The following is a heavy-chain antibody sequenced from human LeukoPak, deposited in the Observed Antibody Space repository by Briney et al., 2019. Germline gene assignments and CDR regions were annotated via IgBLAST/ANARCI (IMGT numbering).Heavy chain of an antibody. CDR2: ISGSGGST. CDR3: AKGATNYYYYGMDV. J-gene: IGHJ6*02. V-gene: IGHV3-23*01. CDR1: GFTFSSYG. Sequence: GGSLRLSCAASGFTFSSYGMSWVRQAPGKGLEWVSGISGSGGSTFYADSVKGRFTISRDNSKNTLYLQMNSLRAEDTAVYYCAKGATNYYYYGMDVWGQGTTVTVSS. D-gene: IGHD5-24*01.